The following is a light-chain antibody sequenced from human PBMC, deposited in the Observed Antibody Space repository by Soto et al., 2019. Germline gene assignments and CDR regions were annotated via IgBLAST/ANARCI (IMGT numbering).Light chain of an antibody. CDR1: QSIGSN. CDR2: HAS. CDR3: QQYNNWPPT. J-gene: IGKJ1*01. V-gene: IGKV3-15*01. Sequence: EIVMTQSPATLSVSPGERATLSCRASQSIGSNLAWYQQNPGQAPRLLIYHASTRATGVPARFSGSGSGTEFTLTLSSLQSEDFAVYSCQQYNNWPPTFGQGTKVEIK.